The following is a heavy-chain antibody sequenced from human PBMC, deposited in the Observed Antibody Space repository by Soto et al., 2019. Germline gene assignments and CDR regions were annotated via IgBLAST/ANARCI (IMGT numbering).Heavy chain of an antibody. CDR1: GGTFISYA. D-gene: IGHD5-18*01. V-gene: IGHV1-69*13. Sequence: SVKVSCKASGGTFISYAISWVRQAPGQGLEWMGGIIPIFGTANYAQKFQGRVTITADESTSTAYMELSSLRSEDTAVYYCAKAMGTRPVFDYWGQGAMVTVSS. CDR3: AKAMGTRPVFDY. J-gene: IGHJ4*02. CDR2: IIPIFGTA.